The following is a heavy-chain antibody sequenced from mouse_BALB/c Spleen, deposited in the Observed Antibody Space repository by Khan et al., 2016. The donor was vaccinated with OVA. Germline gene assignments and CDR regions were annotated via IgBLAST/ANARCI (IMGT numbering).Heavy chain of an antibody. D-gene: IGHD2-3*01. CDR3: ARLGDGGYFDV. CDR2: ISSGSSTI. Sequence: EVELVESGGGLVQPGGSRKLSCAASGFTFSDFVMYWVRQAPEKGLEWVAFISSGSSTIYSADTVQGRFTISRDNPKNTLFLQMTSLRSEDTAMYYCARLGDGGYFDVWGAGTTVTVSS. J-gene: IGHJ1*01. CDR1: GFTFSDFV. V-gene: IGHV5-17*02.